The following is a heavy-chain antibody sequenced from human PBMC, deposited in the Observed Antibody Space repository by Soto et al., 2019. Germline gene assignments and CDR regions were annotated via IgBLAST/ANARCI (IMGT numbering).Heavy chain of an antibody. V-gene: IGHV3-23*01. J-gene: IGHJ4*02. CDR1: GFTFSSYA. Sequence: GGSLRISFAASGFTFSSYAMSWVRQAPGKGLEWVSAISGSGGSTYYADSVKGRFTISRDNSKNTLYLQMNSLRAEDTAVYYCAKEGYYYDSSGYYLYDYWGQGTLVTVSS. D-gene: IGHD3-22*01. CDR3: AKEGYYYDSSGYYLYDY. CDR2: ISGSGGST.